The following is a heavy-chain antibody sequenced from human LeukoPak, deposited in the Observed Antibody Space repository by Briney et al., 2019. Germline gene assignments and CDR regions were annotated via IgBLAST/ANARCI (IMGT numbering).Heavy chain of an antibody. V-gene: IGHV3-21*01. CDR3: ARGRYCSGGSCLPDY. CDR2: ISGSGGST. D-gene: IGHD2-15*01. J-gene: IGHJ4*02. Sequence: GGSLRLSCAASGFTFTSYTMSWVRQAPGKGLEWVSAISGSGGSTYYADSVKGRFTISRDNAKNSLYLQMNSLRAEDTAVYYCARGRYCSGGSCLPDYWGQGTLVTVSS. CDR1: GFTFTSYT.